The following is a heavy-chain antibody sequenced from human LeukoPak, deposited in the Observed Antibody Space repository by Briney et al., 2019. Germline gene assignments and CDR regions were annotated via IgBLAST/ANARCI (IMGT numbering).Heavy chain of an antibody. CDR2: ISSSSSTI. D-gene: IGHD3-22*01. J-gene: IGHJ4*02. CDR3: ARETTYYYDGSGPFDY. V-gene: IGHV3-48*01. CDR1: GFTFSSYS. Sequence: GGSLRLSCAASGFTFSSYSMNWVRQAPGKGLEWVSYISSSSSTIYYADSVKGRFTISRDNAKNSLYLQMNSLRAEDTAVYYCARETTYYYDGSGPFDYWGQGTLVTVSS.